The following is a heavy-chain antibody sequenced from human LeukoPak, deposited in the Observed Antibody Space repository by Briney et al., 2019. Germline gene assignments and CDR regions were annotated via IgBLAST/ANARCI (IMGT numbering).Heavy chain of an antibody. CDR1: GYTFTSYD. Sequence: ASVKVSCKASGYTFTSYDINWVQQATGQGLEWMGWMNPNSGNTGYAQKFQGRVTMTRNTSISTAYMELSRLRSDDTAVYYCATGYCGGDCYDAFDIWGQGTMATVSS. J-gene: IGHJ3*02. CDR2: MNPNSGNT. CDR3: ATGYCGGDCYDAFDI. V-gene: IGHV1-8*01. D-gene: IGHD2-21*01.